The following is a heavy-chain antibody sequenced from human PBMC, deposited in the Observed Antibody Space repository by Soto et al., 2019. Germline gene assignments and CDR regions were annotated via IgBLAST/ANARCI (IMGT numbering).Heavy chain of an antibody. CDR2: IWYDGSNK. V-gene: IGHV3-33*01. CDR1: GFTFSSYV. Sequence: SLRLSCAASGFTFSSYVMHWVRQAPGKGLEWVAVIWYDGSNKYYADSVKGRFTISRDNSKNTLYLQMNSLRAEDTAVYYCAGGNTVLRFLEWPPLGPADYFDYWGQGTLVTVPS. CDR3: AGGNTVLRFLEWPPLGPADYFDY. D-gene: IGHD3-3*01. J-gene: IGHJ4*02.